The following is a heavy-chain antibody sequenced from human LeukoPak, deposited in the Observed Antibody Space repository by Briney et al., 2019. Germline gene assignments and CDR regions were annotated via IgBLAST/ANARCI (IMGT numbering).Heavy chain of an antibody. Sequence: EPGGSLSLSCAASGFTVSSNYMSWVRQAPGKGLEWVSVIYSGGSTYHADSVKGRFTSSRDNSKNTLYLQMSILRVEDTAVYYCAAEGGGGYFHPSWFDSWGQGTLVTVSS. J-gene: IGHJ5*01. CDR2: IYSGGST. CDR1: GFTVSSNY. CDR3: AAEGGGGYFHPSWFDS. D-gene: IGHD1-26*01. V-gene: IGHV3-66*01.